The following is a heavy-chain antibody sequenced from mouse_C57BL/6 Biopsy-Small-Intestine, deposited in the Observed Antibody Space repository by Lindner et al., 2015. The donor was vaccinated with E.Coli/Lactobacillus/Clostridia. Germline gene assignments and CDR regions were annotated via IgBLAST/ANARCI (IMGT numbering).Heavy chain of an antibody. CDR3: AIDSPWGYRRFRYWYFDL. V-gene: IGHV1-74*01. Sequence: SVKVSCKVSGYTLADLSIHWVRQAPGKGLEWMGSFDPEDGETIYAQKFQGRVTMTEDTSTDTAYMELSSLRSEDTAVYYCAIDSPWGYRRFRYWYFDLWGRGTLVTVSS. J-gene: IGHJ1*01. CDR1: GYTLADLS. CDR2: FDPEDGET.